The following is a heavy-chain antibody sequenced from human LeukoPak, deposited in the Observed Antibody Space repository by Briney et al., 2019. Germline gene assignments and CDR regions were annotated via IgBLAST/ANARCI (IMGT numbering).Heavy chain of an antibody. V-gene: IGHV4-31*03. CDR2: IYYSGST. J-gene: IGHJ4*02. CDR1: GGSISSGGYY. Sequence: SETLSLTCTVSGGSISSGGYYWSWIRQHPGKGLEWIGYIYYSGSTDYNPSLKSRAAISVDTSKNQFSLKLSSVTAADTAVYYCARSTYGAIFFDYWGQGTLVTVSS. D-gene: IGHD3-3*01. CDR3: ARSTYGAIFFDY.